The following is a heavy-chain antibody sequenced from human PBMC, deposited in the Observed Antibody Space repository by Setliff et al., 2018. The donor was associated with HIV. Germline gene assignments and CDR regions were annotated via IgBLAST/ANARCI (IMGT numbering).Heavy chain of an antibody. D-gene: IGHD4-17*01. J-gene: IGHJ4*02. CDR1: GYTFTSYG. Sequence: GASVKVSCKASGYTFTSYGISWVRQAPGEGLEWIGWIYPNTGGTNYAQKFQGRVTMTRDTSISTFYMEVTRLTSDDTAVYYCARDRGRYGDYRDFDYWGQGALVTVSS. CDR3: ARDRGRYGDYRDFDY. V-gene: IGHV1-2*02. CDR2: IYPNTGGT.